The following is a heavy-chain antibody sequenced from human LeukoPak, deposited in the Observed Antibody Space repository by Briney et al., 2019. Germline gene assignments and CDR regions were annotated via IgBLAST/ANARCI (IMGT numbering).Heavy chain of an antibody. CDR2: ISSSGSTI. CDR1: GFMFGDYN. D-gene: IGHD3-3*01. V-gene: IGHV3-11*04. J-gene: IGHJ4*02. Sequence: PGGSLRLSCTPSGFMFGDYNIIWFRQAPGKGLEWVSYISSSGSTIYYADSVKGRFTISRDNAKNSLYLQMNSLRAEDTAVYYCARGNLRFLEFDSWGQGTLVTVSS. CDR3: ARGNLRFLEFDS.